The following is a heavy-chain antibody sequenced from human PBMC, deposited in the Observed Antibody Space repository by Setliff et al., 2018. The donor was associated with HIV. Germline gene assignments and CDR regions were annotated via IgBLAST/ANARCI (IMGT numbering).Heavy chain of an antibody. CDR2: IYSSGNT. V-gene: IGHV4-61*02. J-gene: IGHJ6*02. Sequence: SETLSLTCTVSGGSIRSDSYYWTWIRQPAGEGLEWIGRIYSSGNTNYNPSLESRFTISRDNAKNSLYLQMDSLRAEDTTVYYCARKLQPGYGMDVWGQGTTVTVSS. CDR3: ARKLQPGYGMDV. D-gene: IGHD5-18*01. CDR1: GGSIRSDSYY.